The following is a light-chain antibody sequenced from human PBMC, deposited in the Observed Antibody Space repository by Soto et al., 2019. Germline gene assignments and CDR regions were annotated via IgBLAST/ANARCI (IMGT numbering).Light chain of an antibody. J-gene: IGKJ1*01. Sequence: ATQMTQSPSSLSSSVGDRITITCRASRDIGSDLSGYQQKPGKAPTLLIYAASNIQSGVTSRFRGSRAGTEFTLPVSSLQPEDFATYYCLQDHDGSWTFGQGTKVDIK. V-gene: IGKV1-6*01. CDR3: LQDHDGSWT. CDR2: AAS. CDR1: RDIGSD.